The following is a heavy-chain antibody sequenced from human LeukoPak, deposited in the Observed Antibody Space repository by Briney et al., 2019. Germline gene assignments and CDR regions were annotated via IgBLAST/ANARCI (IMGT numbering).Heavy chain of an antibody. Sequence: SETLSLTCTVSGGSISSYYWSWIRQPPGKGLEWIGYIYYSGSTNYNPSLKSRVTISVDTSKNQFSLKLSSVTAADTAAYYCARNFYYDSSGYSASYYYYMDVWGKGTTATVSS. J-gene: IGHJ6*03. CDR1: GGSISSYY. V-gene: IGHV4-59*08. D-gene: IGHD3-22*01. CDR3: ARNFYYDSSGYSASYYYYMDV. CDR2: IYYSGST.